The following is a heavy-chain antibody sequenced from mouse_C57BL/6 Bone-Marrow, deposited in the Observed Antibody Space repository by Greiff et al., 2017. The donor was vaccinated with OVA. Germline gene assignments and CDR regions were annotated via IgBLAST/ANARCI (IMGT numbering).Heavy chain of an antibody. Sequence: EVMLVVSGGGLVKPGGSLKLSCAASGFTFSDYGMHWVRQAPEKGLEWVAYISSGSSTIYYADTVKGRFTISRDNAKNTLFLQMTSLRSEDTAMYYCARPYYYGSSFPFAYWGQGTLVTVSA. J-gene: IGHJ3*01. CDR2: ISSGSSTI. D-gene: IGHD1-1*01. V-gene: IGHV5-17*01. CDR3: ARPYYYGSSFPFAY. CDR1: GFTFSDYG.